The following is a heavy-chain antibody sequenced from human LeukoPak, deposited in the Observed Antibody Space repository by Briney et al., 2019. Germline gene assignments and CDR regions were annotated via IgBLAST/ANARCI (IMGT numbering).Heavy chain of an antibody. D-gene: IGHD5-12*01. Sequence: SETLSLTCTVSGGSIISSSYYWGWIRQPPGKGLEWIGSIYYSGSTYYNPSLKSRVTISVDTSKNQFSLKLSSVTAADTAVYYCARQRVDLYYYYMTVSGKRCSVTLSS. V-gene: IGHV4-39*01. CDR3: ARQRVDLYYYYMTV. J-gene: IGHJ6*03. CDR1: GGSIISSSYY. CDR2: IYYSGST.